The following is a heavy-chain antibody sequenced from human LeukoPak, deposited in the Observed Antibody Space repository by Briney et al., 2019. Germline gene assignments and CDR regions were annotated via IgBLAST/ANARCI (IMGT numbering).Heavy chain of an antibody. Sequence: GGSLRLACVGSGVSFISQSMNWVRQAPGKGLEWISYISSTGSPLFYADSVKGRFTISRDNAKTSLYLQMNSLRVEDTAIYYCAREYDSRARFDPWGQGTLVTVSS. D-gene: IGHD6-13*01. CDR1: GVSFISQS. CDR2: ISSTGSPL. CDR3: AREYDSRARFDP. J-gene: IGHJ5*02. V-gene: IGHV3-48*01.